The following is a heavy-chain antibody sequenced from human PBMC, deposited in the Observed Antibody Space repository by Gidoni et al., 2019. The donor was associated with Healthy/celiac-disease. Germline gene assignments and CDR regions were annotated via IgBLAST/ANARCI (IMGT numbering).Heavy chain of an antibody. D-gene: IGHD6-19*01. CDR1: GGSISSGSYY. V-gene: IGHV4-61*02. CDR3: ARDEASGWFNDAFDI. Sequence: QVQLQESGPGLVKPSQTLSLTCTASGGSISSGSYYWIWIRPPAGQGLEWIGRIYTIGSTNYNPSLKSRVTISVDTSKNQFSLKLSSVTAADTAVYYCARDEASGWFNDAFDIWGQGTMVTVSS. J-gene: IGHJ3*02. CDR2: IYTIGST.